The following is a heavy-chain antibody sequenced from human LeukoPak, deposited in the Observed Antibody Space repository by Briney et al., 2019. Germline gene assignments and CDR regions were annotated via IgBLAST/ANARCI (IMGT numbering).Heavy chain of an antibody. Sequence: GGSLRLSCAASGFTFSNYAMSWVRQAPGKGPEWVSAISGSGGSTYYPDSVKGRFTISRDNSKNTLYLQMNSLRAEDTAVFYCAKCVVVTQGGFDYWGQGTLVTVSS. J-gene: IGHJ4*02. CDR3: AKCVVVTQGGFDY. CDR1: GFTFSNYA. V-gene: IGHV3-23*01. CDR2: ISGSGGST. D-gene: IGHD2-21*01.